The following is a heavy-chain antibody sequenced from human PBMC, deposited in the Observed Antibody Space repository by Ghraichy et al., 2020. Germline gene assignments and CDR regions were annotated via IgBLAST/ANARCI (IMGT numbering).Heavy chain of an antibody. CDR3: ARSGYTWFDP. J-gene: IGHJ5*02. CDR1: GYTFDSYG. V-gene: IGHV1-18*01. Sequence: ASVKVSCKASGYTFDSYGITWVRQAPGQGLEWVGWISIYNGKTNYAQNFQGRVTMTTDTSTTTAYMELRSLRSDDTAMYYCARSGYTWFDPWGQGTLVTVSS. D-gene: IGHD6-13*01. CDR2: ISIYNGKT.